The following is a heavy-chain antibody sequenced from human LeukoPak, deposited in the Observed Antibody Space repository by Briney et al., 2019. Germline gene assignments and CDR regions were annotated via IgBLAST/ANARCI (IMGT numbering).Heavy chain of an antibody. J-gene: IGHJ4*02. V-gene: IGHV3-9*01. CDR1: GFTFDDYA. Sequence: PGGSLRLSCAAPGFTFDDYAMHWVRQAPGKGLEWVSGISWNSGSIGYADSVKGRFTISRDNAKNSLYLQMNSLRAEDTALCYCAKDRYYDSSGYYDYWGQGTLVTVSS. CDR2: ISWNSGSI. D-gene: IGHD3-22*01. CDR3: AKDRYYDSSGYYDY.